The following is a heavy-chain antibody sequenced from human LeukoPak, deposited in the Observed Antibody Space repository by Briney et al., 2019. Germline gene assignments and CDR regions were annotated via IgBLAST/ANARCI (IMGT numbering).Heavy chain of an antibody. Sequence: GASVKVSCKASGYTFTSYDINWVRQATGQGLEWMGWMNPNSGNTGYAQKFQGRVTMTRNTSISTAYMELSSLRSEDTAVYYCACRNYDILTGYPSYYYYGMDVWGQGTTVTVSS. V-gene: IGHV1-8*02. CDR2: MNPNSGNT. CDR3: ACRNYDILTGYPSYYYYGMDV. CDR1: GYTFTSYD. J-gene: IGHJ6*02. D-gene: IGHD3-9*01.